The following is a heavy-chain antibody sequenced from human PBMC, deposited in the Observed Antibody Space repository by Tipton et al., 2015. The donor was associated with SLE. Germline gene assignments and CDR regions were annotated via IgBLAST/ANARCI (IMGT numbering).Heavy chain of an antibody. CDR3: AKHYNHDNADYN. CDR1: GGSISNYY. D-gene: IGHD4-17*01. J-gene: IGHJ4*02. V-gene: IGHV4-59*08. CDR2: IYYSGST. Sequence: TLSLTCTVSGGSISNYYCNWIRQTPGKGVEWVGHIYYSGSTFYNPSLKSRATISMYTSKNQFSLKLTSVTVADTAVYYCAKHYNHDNADYNWGQGTLVIVSS.